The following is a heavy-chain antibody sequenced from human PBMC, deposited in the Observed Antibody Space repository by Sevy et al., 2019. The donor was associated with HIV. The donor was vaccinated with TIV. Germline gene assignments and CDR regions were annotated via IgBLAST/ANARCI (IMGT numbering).Heavy chain of an antibody. D-gene: IGHD3-3*01. V-gene: IGHV4-59*01. Sequence: SETLSLTCTVSGGSISSYYWSWIRQPPGKGLEWIGYIYYSGSTNYNPSLKSRVTISVDTSKNQFSLKLSSVTAADTAVYYCARGGVGYEFWSGRPDSWFDPWGQGTLVTVSS. CDR2: IYYSGST. CDR3: ARGGVGYEFWSGRPDSWFDP. J-gene: IGHJ5*02. CDR1: GGSISSYY.